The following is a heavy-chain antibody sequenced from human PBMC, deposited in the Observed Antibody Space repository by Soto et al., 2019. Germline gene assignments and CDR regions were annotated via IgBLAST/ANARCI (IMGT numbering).Heavy chain of an antibody. CDR3: AREISVAWGHFDY. CDR1: GFTFSSYG. Sequence: EVQLVESGGGLVQPGGSLRLSCTASGFTFSSYGMNWVRQAPGKGLEWVSSISSSSSTIYYADSVRGRFTISRDNAKNSLYLQMNSLRDEDTAVYYCAREISVAWGHFDYWGQGTLVTVSS. CDR2: ISSSSSTI. V-gene: IGHV3-48*02. D-gene: IGHD6-19*01. J-gene: IGHJ4*02.